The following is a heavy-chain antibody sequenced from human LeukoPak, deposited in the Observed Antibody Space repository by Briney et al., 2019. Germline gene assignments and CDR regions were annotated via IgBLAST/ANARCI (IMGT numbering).Heavy chain of an antibody. D-gene: IGHD2-21*02. CDR3: ARDLVVVTATRGY. Sequence: GGSLRLSCAASGFTFSSYEMNWVRQAPGKGLEWVSYISSSGSTIYYADSVKGRFTISRDNAKNSLYLQMNSLRAEDTAVYYCARDLVVVTATRGYWGQGTLVTVSS. V-gene: IGHV3-48*03. J-gene: IGHJ4*02. CDR1: GFTFSSYE. CDR2: ISSSGSTI.